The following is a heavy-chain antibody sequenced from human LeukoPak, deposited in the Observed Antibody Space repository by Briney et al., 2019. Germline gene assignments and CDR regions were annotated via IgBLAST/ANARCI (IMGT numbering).Heavy chain of an antibody. CDR1: GFIVSGDF. CDR3: ARERELAWDY. Sequence: GGSLRLSCAASGFIVSGDFMSWVRQAPGKGLEWVSVIYSDGSTYYADSVKGRFTISRDNSKNTLDLQMTGLRAEDTAVYYCARERELAWDYWGQGTLVTVSS. CDR2: IYSDGST. V-gene: IGHV3-53*01. D-gene: IGHD1-26*01. J-gene: IGHJ4*02.